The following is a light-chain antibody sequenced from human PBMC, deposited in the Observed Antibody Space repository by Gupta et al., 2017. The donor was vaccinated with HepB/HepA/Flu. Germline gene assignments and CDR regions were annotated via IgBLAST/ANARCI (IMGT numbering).Light chain of an antibody. V-gene: IGKV1-39*01. CDR3: QQTYRTPLT. CDR2: GAS. CDR1: QYISNY. Sequence: DIQMTQSPSSLFASVGDRVTITCRASQYISNYLNWYQKKPGRAPNLLISGASGLQNGVPSRFSGRGSETEFTLTIRRLQPEDFATYYCQQTYRTPLTFGGGTKVEIK. J-gene: IGKJ4*01.